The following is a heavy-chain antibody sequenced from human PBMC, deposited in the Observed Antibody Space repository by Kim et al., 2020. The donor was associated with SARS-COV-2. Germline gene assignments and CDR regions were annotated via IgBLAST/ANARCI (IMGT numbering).Heavy chain of an antibody. D-gene: IGHD3-10*01. J-gene: IGHJ6*03. V-gene: IGHV3-21*01. Sequence: DSVKGRFTISRDNAKNSLYLQMNSLRAEDTAVYYCARAPYGFNYYYYMDVWGKGTTVTVSS. CDR3: ARAPYGFNYYYYMDV.